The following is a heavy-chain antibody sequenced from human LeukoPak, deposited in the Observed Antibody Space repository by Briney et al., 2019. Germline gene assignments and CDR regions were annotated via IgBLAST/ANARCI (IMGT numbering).Heavy chain of an antibody. J-gene: IGHJ6*03. CDR1: GFTFSSYG. Sequence: PGRSLRLSCAASGFTFSSYGMHWVRQAPGKGLEWVAVISYDGRNEFYADSVKGRFTISRDNSKNTLDLQMNSLRAEDTAVYYCAREGHWVVHGFYYYYMDVWGKGTTVTVSS. D-gene: IGHD2-15*01. CDR2: ISYDGRNE. CDR3: AREGHWVVHGFYYYYMDV. V-gene: IGHV3-30*05.